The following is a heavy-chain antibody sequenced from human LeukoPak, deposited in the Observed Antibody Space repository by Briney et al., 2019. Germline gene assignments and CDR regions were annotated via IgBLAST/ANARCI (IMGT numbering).Heavy chain of an antibody. J-gene: IGHJ4*02. Sequence: SETLSLTCTVSGYSISSGYYWGWIRQPPGKGLEWIGSMYHTGSTYYNPSLKSRVTISVDTSKNQFSLKLSSVTAADTAVYYCARGSTDILTGSRFFDYWGQGTLVTVSS. CDR1: GYSISSGYY. CDR2: MYHTGST. CDR3: ARGSTDILTGSRFFDY. V-gene: IGHV4-38-2*02. D-gene: IGHD3-9*01.